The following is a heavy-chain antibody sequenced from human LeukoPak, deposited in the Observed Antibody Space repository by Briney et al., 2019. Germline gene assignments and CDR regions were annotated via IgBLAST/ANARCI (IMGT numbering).Heavy chain of an antibody. CDR3: ARVYGPARPNTTTYGRDV. J-gene: IGHJ6*02. V-gene: IGHV4-59*01. CDR2: IYYSGST. CDR1: GGSISSYY. D-gene: IGHD6-6*01. Sequence: SETLSLTCTVSGGSISSYYWSWIRQPPGKGLEWIGYIYYSGSTNYNPSLKSRVTISVDTSKNQFSLKLSSVTAADTAVYYCARVYGPARPNTTTYGRDVGAKGPTVPVSS.